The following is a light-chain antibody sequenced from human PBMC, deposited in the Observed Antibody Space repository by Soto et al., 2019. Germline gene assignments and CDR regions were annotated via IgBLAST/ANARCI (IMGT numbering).Light chain of an antibody. CDR3: SSYTSSSTPYV. CDR1: SNDVGGYNY. V-gene: IGLV2-14*01. J-gene: IGLJ1*01. Sequence: QSALTQPASVSGSPGQSITISCTGTSNDVGGYNYVSWYQQHPGKAPKLMIYEVSNWPSGVSGRFSGSKSGNTASLTISGLQAEDEADYYCSSYTSSSTPYVFGTGTQLTVL. CDR2: EVS.